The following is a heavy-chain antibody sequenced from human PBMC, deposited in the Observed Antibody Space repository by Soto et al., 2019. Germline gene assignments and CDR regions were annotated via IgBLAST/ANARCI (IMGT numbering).Heavy chain of an antibody. V-gene: IGHV3-15*01. CDR2: IKSKTDGGTT. CDR3: TTPYYDILTGYYHDY. CDR1: GFTFSNAW. Sequence: AGGSLRLSCAASGFTFSNAWMSWVRQAPGKGLEWVGRIKSKTDGGTTDYAAPVKGRFTISRDDSKNTLYLQMNSLKTEDTAVYYCTTPYYDILTGYYHDYWGQGTLVTVSS. J-gene: IGHJ4*02. D-gene: IGHD3-9*01.